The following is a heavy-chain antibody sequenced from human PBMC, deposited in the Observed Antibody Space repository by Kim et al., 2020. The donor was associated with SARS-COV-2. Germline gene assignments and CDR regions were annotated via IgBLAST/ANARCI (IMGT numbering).Heavy chain of an antibody. CDR3: ARGGGAVAGTFDY. D-gene: IGHD6-19*01. J-gene: IGHJ4*02. V-gene: IGHV4-34*01. Sequence: NPSLKSRVTLSVDTSKKQFSLKLSSVTAADTAVYYCARGGGAVAGTFDYWGQGTLVTVSS.